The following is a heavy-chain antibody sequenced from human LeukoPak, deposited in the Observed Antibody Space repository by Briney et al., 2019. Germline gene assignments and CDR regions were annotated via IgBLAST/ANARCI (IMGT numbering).Heavy chain of an antibody. CDR2: IYYSGST. J-gene: IGHJ4*02. V-gene: IGHV4-34*01. CDR3: ARLPSGGYFDY. D-gene: IGHD3-16*01. CDR1: GGSFSGHY. Sequence: SETLSLTCAVYGGSFSGHYWSWIRQPPGKGLEWIGSIYYSGSTYYNPSLKSRVTISVDTSKNQFSLKLSSVTAADTAVYYCARLPSGGYFDYWGQGTLVTVSS.